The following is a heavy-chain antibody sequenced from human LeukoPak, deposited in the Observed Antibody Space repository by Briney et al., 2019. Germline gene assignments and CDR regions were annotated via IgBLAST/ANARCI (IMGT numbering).Heavy chain of an antibody. V-gene: IGHV3-23*01. J-gene: IGHJ6*03. CDR1: GFTFSSYA. D-gene: IGHD3-10*01. CDR3: ATFWGSGSYYYYYMDV. CDR2: ISGSGGST. Sequence: GGSLRLSCAAPGFTFSSYAMSWVRQAPGKGLEWVSAISGSGGSTYYADSVKGRFTISRDNSKSTLYLQMNSLRAEDTAVYYCATFWGSGSYYYYYMDVWGKGTTVTVSS.